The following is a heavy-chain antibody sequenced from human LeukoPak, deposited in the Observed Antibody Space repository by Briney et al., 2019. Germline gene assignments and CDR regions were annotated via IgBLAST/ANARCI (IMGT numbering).Heavy chain of an antibody. D-gene: IGHD3-10*01. CDR3: ARNYGSGSYYRA. J-gene: IGHJ4*02. CDR2: ISSSGSTI. V-gene: IGHV3-11*01. CDR1: GFTFSDYY. Sequence: GGSLRLSCAASGFTFSDYYMSWIRQAPGKGLEWVSHISSSGSTIYYADSVKGRFTISRDNAKNSLYLQMNSLRAEGTAVYYCARNYGSGSYYRAWGQGTLVTVSS.